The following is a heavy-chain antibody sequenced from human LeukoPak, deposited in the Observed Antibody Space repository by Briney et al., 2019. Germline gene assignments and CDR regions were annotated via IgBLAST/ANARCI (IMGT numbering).Heavy chain of an antibody. CDR1: GFTFGKYW. J-gene: IGHJ4*02. V-gene: IGHV3-7*03. Sequence: GGSLRLSCVASGFTFGKYWMSWVRQAPGKGLEWVANIRLNGSEKNYVDSVKGRFTISRDNTKNSLYLQMNSLRAEDTAVFYCARDQYDTWSRRGNFDSWGQGTLVIVSS. CDR3: ARDQYDTWSRRGNFDS. CDR2: IRLNGSEK. D-gene: IGHD3-3*01.